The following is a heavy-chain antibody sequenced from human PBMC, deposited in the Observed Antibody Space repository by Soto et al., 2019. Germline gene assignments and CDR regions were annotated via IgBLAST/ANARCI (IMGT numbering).Heavy chain of an antibody. CDR1: GFTFDDYA. CDR2: ISWNSGSI. J-gene: IGHJ5*02. Sequence: EVQLVESGGGLVQPGRSLRLSCAASGFTFDDYAMHWVRQAPGKGLEWVSGISWNSGSIGYADSVKGRFTISRDNAKNSVYLHMNSLRAEDTALYYCAKDTGDDFWSGYYYFDPWGQGTLVTVSS. D-gene: IGHD3-3*01. CDR3: AKDTGDDFWSGYYYFDP. V-gene: IGHV3-9*01.